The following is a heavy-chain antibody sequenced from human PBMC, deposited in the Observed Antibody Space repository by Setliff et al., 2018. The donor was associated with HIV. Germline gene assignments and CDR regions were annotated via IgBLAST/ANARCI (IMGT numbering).Heavy chain of an antibody. Sequence: LSLTCVVSDDSFSNYDWTWIRQSPGKALEWIGYISSSGTTTYNPSLGSRVTISIETSNTRFSLWLRSATAADTATYFCARLGRAIDDGGSSLRLDFWGQGMLVTVSS. D-gene: IGHD2-21*01. CDR2: ISSSGTT. V-gene: IGHV4-4*09. J-gene: IGHJ4*02. CDR3: ARLGRAIDDGGSSLRLDF. CDR1: DDSFSNYD.